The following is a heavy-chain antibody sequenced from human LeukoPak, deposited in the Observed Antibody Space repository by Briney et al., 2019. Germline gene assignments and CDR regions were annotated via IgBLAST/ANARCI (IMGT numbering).Heavy chain of an antibody. J-gene: IGHJ4*02. Sequence: GGSLRLSCAASGFTISSNYMSWVRQAPGKGLEWVSVIYSGGSTYYADSVKGRFTISSVSSKNTLNLQMNSLRAEDTAVYYCARVGRWEEYFFDYWGQGTLVTVSS. CDR3: ARVGRWEEYFFDY. CDR1: GFTISSNY. CDR2: IYSGGST. V-gene: IGHV3-66*01. D-gene: IGHD4-23*01.